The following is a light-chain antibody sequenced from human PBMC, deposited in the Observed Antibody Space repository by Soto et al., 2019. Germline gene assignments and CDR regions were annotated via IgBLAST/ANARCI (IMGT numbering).Light chain of an antibody. V-gene: IGLV2-14*02. CDR2: GAT. CDR1: SSDVGSSDL. Sequence: QSALTQPASVSGSPGQSITISCTGTSSDVGSSDLVSWYQQHPGKVPELILYGATKRPSGVSNRFSGSKSGNTASLTISGLQAEDEADYYCSSYTISTTYVFGHGTKLT. J-gene: IGLJ1*01. CDR3: SSYTISTTYV.